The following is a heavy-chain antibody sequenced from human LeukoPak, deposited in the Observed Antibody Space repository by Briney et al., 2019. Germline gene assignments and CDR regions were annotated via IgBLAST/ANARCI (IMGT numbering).Heavy chain of an antibody. D-gene: IGHD3-16*01. CDR1: GYTFSTSG. CDR2: ISPYNGNT. CDR3: ARGGGVTAFDP. V-gene: IGHV1-18*01. J-gene: IGHJ5*02. Sequence: ASVKVSCKASGYTFSTSGITWVRQAPGQGLEWMGWISPYNGNTKSAQKFQGRVTMTTDTSTSTAYMELGSLRSDDAAVYYCARGGGVTAFDPWGQGTLVTVSS.